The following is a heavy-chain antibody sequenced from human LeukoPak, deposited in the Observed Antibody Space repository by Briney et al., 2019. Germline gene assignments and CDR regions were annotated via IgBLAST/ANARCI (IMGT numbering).Heavy chain of an antibody. CDR2: VYYSGNP. D-gene: IGHD1-26*01. CDR3: ARDQYSGRFDY. J-gene: IGHJ4*02. V-gene: IGHV4-59*01. CDR1: GGSITNYY. Sequence: SETLSLTCTVSGGSITNYYWSWIRQPPGKGLECVGYVYYSGNPEYNPSLTSRVTISIDTSKNQFSLKLSSATAADTAVYYCARDQYSGRFDYWGQGTLVTVSS.